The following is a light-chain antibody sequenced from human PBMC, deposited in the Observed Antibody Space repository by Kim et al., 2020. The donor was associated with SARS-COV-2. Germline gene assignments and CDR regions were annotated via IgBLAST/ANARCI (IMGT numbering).Light chain of an antibody. J-gene: IGKJ3*01. CDR2: AAS. CDR1: QSIYSH. V-gene: IGKV1-39*01. Sequence: DIQMTQSPSTLSASVGDRVTITCRTTQSIYSHLNWYQQKPGRAPKLLISAASTLQGGVPSRFSGSGSETDFTLTISSLQPEDCATYFCQQSYITPFTFGPGTKVDIK. CDR3: QQSYITPFT.